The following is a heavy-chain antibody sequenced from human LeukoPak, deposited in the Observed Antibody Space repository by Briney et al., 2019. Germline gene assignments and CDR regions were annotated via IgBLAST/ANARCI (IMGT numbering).Heavy chain of an antibody. Sequence: SETLSLTCTVSGGSFSSYYWSWVRQTPGKGLEWIGYIYYSGTTKYNPSLRSRVTISIDTSKSRFSLRLSSVTAADTAVYYCARASNYDSSGYYFYWYFDLWGRGTLVTASS. CDR1: GGSFSSYY. J-gene: IGHJ2*01. CDR3: ARASNYDSSGYYFYWYFDL. CDR2: IYYSGTT. D-gene: IGHD3-22*01. V-gene: IGHV4-59*01.